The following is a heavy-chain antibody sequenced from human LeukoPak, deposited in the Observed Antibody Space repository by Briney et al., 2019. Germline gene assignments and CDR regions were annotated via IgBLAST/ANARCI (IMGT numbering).Heavy chain of an antibody. V-gene: IGHV1-46*01. Sequence: ASVKVSCKASGYTFTSYYLHWVRQAPGQGLEWVGRINPSGDGTTYAHKFQGRVTMSRDTSTNTVYMEMSSLRSEDTAIYYCAMGSEGLLNNWFDPWGQGSLVTVSS. CDR3: AMGSEGLLNNWFDP. D-gene: IGHD2-15*01. J-gene: IGHJ5*02. CDR1: GYTFTSYY. CDR2: INPSGDGT.